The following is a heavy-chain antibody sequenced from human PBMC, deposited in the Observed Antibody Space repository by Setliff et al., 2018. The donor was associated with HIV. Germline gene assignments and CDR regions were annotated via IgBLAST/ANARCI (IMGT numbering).Heavy chain of an antibody. CDR1: GYTFTDYF. CDR3: ARVEYSSSSNY. D-gene: IGHD6-6*01. Sequence: ASVKVSCKSSGYTFTDYFMHWVRQAPRQGLEWMGWISPDNGNRRILRRFQGRVTMTRDTSINTAYMELSGLTSDDTAVYYCARVEYSSSSNYWGQGTLVTVSS. CDR2: ISPDNGNR. J-gene: IGHJ4*02. V-gene: IGHV1-2*02.